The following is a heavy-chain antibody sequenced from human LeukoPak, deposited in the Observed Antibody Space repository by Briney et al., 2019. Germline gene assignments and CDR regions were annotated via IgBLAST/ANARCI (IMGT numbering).Heavy chain of an antibody. CDR3: ARVAAAAVNYYGMDV. Sequence: SETLSLTCTVSGGSISSSSYYWGWIRQPPGKGLEWIGSIYYTGSTYYNPSLKSRVTISVDTSKNQFSLKLSSVTAADTAVYYCARVAAAAVNYYGMDVWGQGTTVTVSS. CDR1: GGSISSSSYY. V-gene: IGHV4-39*01. J-gene: IGHJ6*02. CDR2: IYYTGST. D-gene: IGHD6-13*01.